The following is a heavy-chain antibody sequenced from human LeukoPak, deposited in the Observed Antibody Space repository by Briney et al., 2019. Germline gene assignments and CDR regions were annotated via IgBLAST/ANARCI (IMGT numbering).Heavy chain of an antibody. Sequence: GGSLRLSCAASGFTFSSYWMSWVRQAPGNGLEWVANIKQDGSEKYYVDSVKGRFTISRDNAKNSLYLQMNSLRVEDTAVYYCARAFRDREPYYFDYWGQGTLVTVSS. CDR2: IKQDGSEK. CDR1: GFTFSSYW. V-gene: IGHV3-7*01. CDR3: ARAFRDREPYYFDY. D-gene: IGHD1-14*01. J-gene: IGHJ4*02.